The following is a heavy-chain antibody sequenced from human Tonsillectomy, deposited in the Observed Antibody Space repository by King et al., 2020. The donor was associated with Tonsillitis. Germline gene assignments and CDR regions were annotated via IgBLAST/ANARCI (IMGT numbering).Heavy chain of an antibody. V-gene: IGHV4-59*08. J-gene: IGHJ4*02. Sequence: HVQLQESGPGLVKPSETLSLTCTVSGGSISSYYWSWIRQPPGKGLEWIGYIYYSGSTNYNPSLKSRVTISVDTSKNQFSLKLSSVTAADTAVYYCARLTTGGTDYWGQGTLVTVSS. CDR1: GGSISSYY. D-gene: IGHD3-16*01. CDR3: ARLTTGGTDY. CDR2: IYYSGST.